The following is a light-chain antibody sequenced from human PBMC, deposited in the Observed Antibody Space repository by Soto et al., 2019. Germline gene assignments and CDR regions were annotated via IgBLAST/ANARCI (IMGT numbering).Light chain of an antibody. CDR1: QSISSY. CDR3: QQSYSTPLT. CDR2: AAS. V-gene: IGKV1-39*01. Sequence: DIQMTQPPSSLSASVGDRVTITCRASQSISSYLNWYQQKPGKAPKLLIYAASSLQSGVPSRFSGSGSGTDFTLTISSLQPEDFATYYCQQSYSTPLTCGGGIKVEIK. J-gene: IGKJ4*01.